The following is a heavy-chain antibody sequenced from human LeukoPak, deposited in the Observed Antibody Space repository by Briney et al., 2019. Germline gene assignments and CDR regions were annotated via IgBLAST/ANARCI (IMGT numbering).Heavy chain of an antibody. CDR1: GYSFTSYW. J-gene: IGHJ4*02. D-gene: IGHD1-14*01. CDR2: IYPGDSDT. V-gene: IGHV5-51*01. Sequence: KVSCKASGYSFTSYWIGWVRQMPGKGLEWMGIIYPGDSDTRYSPSFQGQVTISADKSISTAYLQWSSLKASDTAMYYCARRNLKHQPELDYWGQGTLVTVSS. CDR3: ARRNLKHQPELDY.